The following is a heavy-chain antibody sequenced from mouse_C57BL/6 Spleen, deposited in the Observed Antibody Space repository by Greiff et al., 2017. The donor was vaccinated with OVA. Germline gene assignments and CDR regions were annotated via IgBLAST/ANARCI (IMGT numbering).Heavy chain of an antibody. J-gene: IGHJ2*01. CDR1: GYTFTDYY. CDR2: INPYNGGT. Sequence: EVQLQQSGPVLVKPGASVKMSCKASGYTFTDYYMNWVKQSHGKSLEWIGVINPYNGGTSYNQKFKGKATLTVDKSSSTAYLELISLTSDDSSVYYVARDYFGSSYYFDYWGQGTTLTVSS. D-gene: IGHD1-1*01. V-gene: IGHV1-19*01. CDR3: ARDYFGSSYYFDY.